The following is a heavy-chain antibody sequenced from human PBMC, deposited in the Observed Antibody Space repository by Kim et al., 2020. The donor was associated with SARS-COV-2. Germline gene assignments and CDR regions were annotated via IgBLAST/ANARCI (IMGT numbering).Heavy chain of an antibody. D-gene: IGHD6-13*01. CDR1: GFSFSNYI. CDR2: ISIDGGDK. CDR3: AGAGTTWYRALDI. J-gene: IGHJ3*02. Sequence: GGSLRLSCAAAGFSFSNYIMQWVRQAPGKGLEWVAVISIDGGDKYYADSVKGRFTISRDNSKNTLYLQMDSLKPEDTAVYYCAGAGTTWYRALDIWGLGTMVTVSS. V-gene: IGHV3-30*04.